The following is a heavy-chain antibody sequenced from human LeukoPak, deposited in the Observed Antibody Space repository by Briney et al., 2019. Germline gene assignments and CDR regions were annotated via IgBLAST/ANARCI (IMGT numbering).Heavy chain of an antibody. CDR3: AKAPGGIVGY. D-gene: IGHD3-16*01. Sequence: GGSLRLSCAASGFTFSNSAMSWVRQAPGKGLEWVSAISGSGGSTYYADSVKGRFTISRDDSKNTVYLQMNSLRADDTAVYYCAKAPGGIVGYWGQGTLVTVSS. V-gene: IGHV3-23*01. J-gene: IGHJ4*02. CDR1: GFTFSNSA. CDR2: ISGSGGST.